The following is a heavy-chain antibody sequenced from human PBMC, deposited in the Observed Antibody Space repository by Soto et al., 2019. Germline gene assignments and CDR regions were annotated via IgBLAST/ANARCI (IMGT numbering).Heavy chain of an antibody. CDR3: ARDETKYYDYIWGSYRYTGYAFDI. CDR1: GDSVSSNSAA. J-gene: IGHJ3*02. CDR2: TYYRSKWYN. V-gene: IGHV6-1*01. Sequence: SQTLSLTCAISGDSVSSNSAAWNWIRQSPSRGLEWLGRTYYRSKWYNDYAVSVKSRITINPDTSKNQFSLQLNSVTPEDTAVYYCARDETKYYDYIWGSYRYTGYAFDIWGQGTMVTVSS. D-gene: IGHD3-16*02.